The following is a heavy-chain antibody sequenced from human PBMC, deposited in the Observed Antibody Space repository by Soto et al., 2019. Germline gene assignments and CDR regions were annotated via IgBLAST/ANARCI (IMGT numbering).Heavy chain of an antibody. CDR3: AADLDIVVVPAAHYYYGMDV. Sequence: SVKVSCKASGFTFTSSAVQWVRQARGQRLEWIGWIVVGSGNTNYAQKFQERVTITRDMSTSTAYMELSSLRSEDTAVYYCAADLDIVVVPAAHYYYGMDVWGQGTTVTVS. D-gene: IGHD2-2*03. J-gene: IGHJ6*02. CDR1: GFTFTSSA. CDR2: IVVGSGNT. V-gene: IGHV1-58*01.